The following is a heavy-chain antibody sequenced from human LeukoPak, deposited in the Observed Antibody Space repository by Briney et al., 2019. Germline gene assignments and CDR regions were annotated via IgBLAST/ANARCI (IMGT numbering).Heavy chain of an antibody. Sequence: GGSLTLSCAASGFTFSSYGMHWVRQAPGKGLEWVAFIRYDGGNKYYADSVKGRFTISRDNSKNTLYLQMNSLRAEDTAVYYCAKDANYGSGSYFDYWGQGTLVTVSS. CDR1: GFTFSSYG. V-gene: IGHV3-30*02. D-gene: IGHD3-10*01. CDR2: IRYDGGNK. CDR3: AKDANYGSGSYFDY. J-gene: IGHJ4*02.